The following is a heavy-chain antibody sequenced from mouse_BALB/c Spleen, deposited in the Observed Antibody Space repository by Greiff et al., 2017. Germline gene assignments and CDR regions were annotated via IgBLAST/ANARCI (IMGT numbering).Heavy chain of an antibody. V-gene: IGHV2-9*02. D-gene: IGHD2-1*01. J-gene: IGHJ4*01. Sequence: QVQLKESGPGLVAPSQSLSITCTVSGFSLTSYGVHWVRQPPGKGLEWLGVIWAGGSTNYNSALTSRLSISKDNSKSQVFLKMNSLQTDDTAMYYCARDEGGNYLYAMDYWGQGTSVTVSS. CDR1: GFSLTSYG. CDR2: IWAGGST. CDR3: ARDEGGNYLYAMDY.